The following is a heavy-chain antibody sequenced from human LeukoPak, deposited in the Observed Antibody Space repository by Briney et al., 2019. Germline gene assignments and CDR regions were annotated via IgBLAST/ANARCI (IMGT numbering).Heavy chain of an antibody. V-gene: IGHV3-7*03. CDR1: GFTFSSYS. Sequence: GGSLRLSCAASGFTFSSYSMNWVRQAPGKGLEWVANIKLDGSEKNYVDSVKGRFTISRDNTKNSLYLQMNSLRVEDTAVFYCARDQYDTWSRRGNFDSWGQGTLVIVSS. CDR3: ARDQYDTWSRRGNFDS. J-gene: IGHJ4*02. CDR2: IKLDGSEK. D-gene: IGHD3-3*01.